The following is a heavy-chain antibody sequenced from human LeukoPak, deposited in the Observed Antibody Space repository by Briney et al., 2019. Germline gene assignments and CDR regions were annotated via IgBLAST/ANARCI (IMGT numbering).Heavy chain of an antibody. CDR2: MFYSGRT. CDR1: GDSIRTHY. Sequence: SETLSLTCTVSGDSIRTHYWSWIRQPPGKGLEWIGYMFYSGRTNYNPSLKSRATISLDTSKNQFSLKLSSVTAADTAIYYCARTRDDYNWEPDCWGQGTLVTVSS. J-gene: IGHJ4*02. D-gene: IGHD5-24*01. V-gene: IGHV4-59*11. CDR3: ARTRDDYNWEPDC.